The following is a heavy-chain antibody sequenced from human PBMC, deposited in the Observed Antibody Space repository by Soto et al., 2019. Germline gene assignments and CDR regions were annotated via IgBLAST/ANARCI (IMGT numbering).Heavy chain of an antibody. CDR1: GFSFINYA. D-gene: IGHD1-1*01. Sequence: GGSLKLSRASSGFSFINYAMTWVRQAPGKGLEWVSGLSGSGTMRYYADSVRGRFIISRDNAKNTLFLQMDNLRVEDSAVYYCAKEAEENENVPIPGDNWGQGTPVTVSS. V-gene: IGHV3-23*01. CDR2: LSGSGTMR. CDR3: AKEAEENENVPIPGDN. J-gene: IGHJ4*02.